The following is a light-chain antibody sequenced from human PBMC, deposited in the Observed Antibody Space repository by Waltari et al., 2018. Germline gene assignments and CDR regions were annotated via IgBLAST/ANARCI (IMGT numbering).Light chain of an antibody. V-gene: IGLV2-14*01. CDR2: AVR. CDR1: SSDVGGYNY. CDR3: GTWDDSLSRPV. Sequence: QSALTQPASVSGSPGQSITISSTGTSSDVGGYNYVSWYQQHPGKAPKVILHAVRNRPAGVVDRFSGSKSGASASLAISGLRSDDEADYYCGTWDDSLSRPVFGGGTKLTVL. J-gene: IGLJ3*02.